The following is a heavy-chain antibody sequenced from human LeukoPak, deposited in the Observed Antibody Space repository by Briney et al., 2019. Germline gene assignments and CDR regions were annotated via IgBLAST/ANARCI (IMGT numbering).Heavy chain of an antibody. CDR2: IWYDGTLK. CDR3: ARISCTGVSCYPYSYYDMDV. Sequence: GRSLRLSRAASAFTFNTYGMHWVRQAPGKGLEWVAIIWYDGTLKYYSDSVKGRFAISRDNSKNTLYLQMNSLRAEDTAVYYCARISCTGVSCYPYSYYDMDVWGQGTTVTVSS. D-gene: IGHD2-15*01. V-gene: IGHV3-33*01. CDR1: AFTFNTYG. J-gene: IGHJ6*02.